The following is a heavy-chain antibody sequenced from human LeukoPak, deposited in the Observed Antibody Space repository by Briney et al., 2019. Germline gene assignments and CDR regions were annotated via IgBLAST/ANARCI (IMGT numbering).Heavy chain of an antibody. CDR2: INTISGGT. Sequence: ASVNVSCKASGYTFTAYYIHWVRQAPGQGLEWIGWINTISGGTNYAQNFQGKVTMTRDTSISTAYMELTRLTSDDTAVYYCARGREVAGTVGYWGHGTLVTVSS. CDR1: GYTFTAYY. CDR3: ARGREVAGTVGY. D-gene: IGHD6-19*01. V-gene: IGHV1-2*02. J-gene: IGHJ4*01.